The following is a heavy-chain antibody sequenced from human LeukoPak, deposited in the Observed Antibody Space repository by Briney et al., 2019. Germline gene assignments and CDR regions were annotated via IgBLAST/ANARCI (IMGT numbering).Heavy chain of an antibody. Sequence: GGSLRLSCAASGFTFSSYAMSWVRQAPGKGLEWVSAISGSGGSTYYADSVKGRFTIPRDNSKNTLYLQMNSLRAEDTAVYYCAKKVASMIVVVRQNYFDYWGQGTLVTVSS. CDR1: GFTFSSYA. CDR3: AKKVASMIVVVRQNYFDY. CDR2: ISGSGGST. V-gene: IGHV3-23*01. D-gene: IGHD3-22*01. J-gene: IGHJ4*02.